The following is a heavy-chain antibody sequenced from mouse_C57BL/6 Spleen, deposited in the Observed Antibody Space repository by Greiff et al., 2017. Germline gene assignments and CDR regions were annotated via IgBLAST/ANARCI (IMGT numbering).Heavy chain of an antibody. CDR1: GYTFTDYN. D-gene: IGHD1-1*01. Sequence: EVQRVESGPELVKPGASVKIPCKASGYTFTDYNMDWVKQSHGKSLEWIGDINPNNGGTIYNQKFKGKATLTVDKSSSTAYMELRSLTSEDTAVYYCARSSSYYYGSPYFDYWGQGTTLTVSA. J-gene: IGHJ2*01. V-gene: IGHV1-18*01. CDR2: INPNNGGT. CDR3: ARSSSYYYGSPYFDY.